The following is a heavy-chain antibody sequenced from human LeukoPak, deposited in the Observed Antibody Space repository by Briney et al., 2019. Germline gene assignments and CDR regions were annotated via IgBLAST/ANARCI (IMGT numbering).Heavy chain of an antibody. CDR2: ISSSSSTI. CDR3: ARDRLAVAGKAEYFQH. J-gene: IGHJ1*01. CDR1: GFTFSSYS. Sequence: GGSLRLSCAASGFTFSSYSMNWVRQAPGKGLEWVSYISSSSSTIYYADSVKGRFTISRDNAKNSLYLQMNSLRAEDTAVYYCARDRLAVAGKAEYFQHWGQGTLVTVSS. D-gene: IGHD6-19*01. V-gene: IGHV3-48*01.